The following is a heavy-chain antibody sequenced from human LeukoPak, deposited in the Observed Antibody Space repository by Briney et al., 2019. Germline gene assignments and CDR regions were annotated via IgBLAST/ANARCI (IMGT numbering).Heavy chain of an antibody. CDR3: ARATSGSGSYDAFDI. CDR2: ISSSSSTI. D-gene: IGHD3-10*01. J-gene: IGHJ3*02. V-gene: IGHV3-48*01. CDR1: GFTFSSYA. Sequence: GGSLRLSCAASGFTFSSYAMSWVRQAPGKGLEWVSYISSSSSTIYYADSVKGRFTISRDNAKNSLYLQMNSLRAEDTAVHYCARATSGSGSYDAFDIWGQGTMVTVSS.